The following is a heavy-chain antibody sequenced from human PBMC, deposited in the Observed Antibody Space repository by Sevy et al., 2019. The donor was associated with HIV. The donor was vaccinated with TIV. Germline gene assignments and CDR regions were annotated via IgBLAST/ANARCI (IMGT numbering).Heavy chain of an antibody. CDR2: ISYDGSNK. CDR3: ARGLSSGWEYYYYYYGMDV. J-gene: IGHJ6*02. V-gene: IGHV3-30-3*01. D-gene: IGHD6-19*01. CDR1: GFTFSSYA. Sequence: GGSLRLSCAASGFTFSSYAMHWVRQAPGKGLEWVAVISYDGSNKYYADSVKGRFTISRDNSKNTLYLQMNSLRAEDTAVYYCARGLSSGWEYYYYYYGMDVWGQGTTVTVSS.